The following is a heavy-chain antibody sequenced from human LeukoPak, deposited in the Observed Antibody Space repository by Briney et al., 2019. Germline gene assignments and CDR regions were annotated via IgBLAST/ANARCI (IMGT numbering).Heavy chain of an antibody. CDR2: INSDGSST. Sequence: PGGSLRLSCVASGFTFSSYWMHWVRQAPGKGLVWVSRINSDGSSTSYADSVKGRFTISRDNAKNTLYLQMNSLRAEDTAVYYCAREREIFRDSGIAARPRYYYYGMDVWGQGTTVTVSS. CDR1: GFTFSSYW. V-gene: IGHV3-74*01. J-gene: IGHJ6*02. CDR3: AREREIFRDSGIAARPRYYYYGMDV. D-gene: IGHD6-6*01.